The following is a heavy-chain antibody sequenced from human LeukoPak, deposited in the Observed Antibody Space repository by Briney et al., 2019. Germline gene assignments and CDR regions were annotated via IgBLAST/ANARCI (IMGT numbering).Heavy chain of an antibody. Sequence: GESLKISCKGSGYSFTSYWMGWVCQMPGKGLEWKGIIYPGDSDTRYSPSFQGQVTISADKSISTAYLQWSSLKASDTAMYYCARHGRGGPMTMVVNYNYWGQGTLVTVSS. CDR1: GYSFTSYW. J-gene: IGHJ4*02. CDR3: ARHGRGGPMTMVVNYNY. D-gene: IGHD4-23*01. V-gene: IGHV5-51*01. CDR2: IYPGDSDT.